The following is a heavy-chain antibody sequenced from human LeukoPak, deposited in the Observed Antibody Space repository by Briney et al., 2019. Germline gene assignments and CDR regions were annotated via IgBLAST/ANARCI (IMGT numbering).Heavy chain of an antibody. CDR3: AKDGSSWYYYYYYMDV. V-gene: IGHV3-33*06. D-gene: IGHD6-13*01. Sequence: PGRSLRLSCAASGFTFSSYGMHWVRQAPGKGLEWVAVIWYDGSNKYYADSVKGRFTISRDNSKNTLYLQMNSLRAEDTAVYYCAKDGSSWYYYYYYMDVWAKGPRSPSP. CDR1: GFTFSSYG. J-gene: IGHJ6*03. CDR2: IWYDGSNK.